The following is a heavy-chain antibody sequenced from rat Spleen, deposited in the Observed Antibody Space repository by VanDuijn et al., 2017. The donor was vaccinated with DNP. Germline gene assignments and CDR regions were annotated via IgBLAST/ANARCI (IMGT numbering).Heavy chain of an antibody. V-gene: IGHV5-46*01. CDR1: GFSFSHFP. D-gene: IGHD1-6*01. CDR2: ITNSGRTT. Sequence: EVQLVESGGGLVQPGRSMRLSCAASGFSFSHFPMAWVRQAPARSLEWVASITNSGRTTYYRDSVKGRFTISRDNAESTLYLQMDSLRSEDTATYYCTTDPYTTDYRDYWGQGVMVTVSS. CDR3: TTDPYTTDYRDY. J-gene: IGHJ2*01.